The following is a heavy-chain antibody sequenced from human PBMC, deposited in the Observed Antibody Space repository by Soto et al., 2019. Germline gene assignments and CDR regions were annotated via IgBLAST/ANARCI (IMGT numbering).Heavy chain of an antibody. J-gene: IGHJ4*02. D-gene: IGHD4-4*01. Sequence: QVQLVQSGAEVKEPGASVKISCKASGYTFTSYGISWVRQAPGQVLEWMSWISAYNGYTNYAQKPKGRVTMTTDTSTSTAFMELRSVRFDDTAVYDCVRDPDGHSDFVSGGQGPLVTVSS. CDR1: GYTFTSYG. V-gene: IGHV1-18*01. CDR2: ISAYNGYT. CDR3: VRDPDGHSDFVS.